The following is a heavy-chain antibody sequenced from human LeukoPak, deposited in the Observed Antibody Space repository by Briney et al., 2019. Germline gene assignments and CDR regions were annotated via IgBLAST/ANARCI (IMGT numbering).Heavy chain of an antibody. Sequence: GGSLRLSCAASGFTFSKYAMTWVRQAPEKGLEWVSAISSSTLKIYYADSVKGRFTISRDNSKNTLYLQMNSVRAEDTAVYYCAKDQRGSYQFDYWGQGTLVTVSS. V-gene: IGHV3-23*01. D-gene: IGHD1-26*01. CDR2: ISSSTLKI. J-gene: IGHJ4*02. CDR1: GFTFSKYA. CDR3: AKDQRGSYQFDY.